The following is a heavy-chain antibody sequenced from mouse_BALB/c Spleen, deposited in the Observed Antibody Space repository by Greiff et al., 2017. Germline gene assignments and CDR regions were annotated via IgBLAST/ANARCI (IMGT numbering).Heavy chain of an antibody. CDR1: GYTFTSYY. V-gene: IGHV1S81*02. CDR2: INPSNGGT. J-gene: IGHJ2*01. CDR3: TRSSSGYYFDY. Sequence: QVQLQQSGAELVKPGASVKLSCKASGYTFTSYYMYWVKQRPGQGLEWIGEINPSNGGTNFNEKFKSKATLTVDKSSSTAYMQLSSLTSEDSAVYYCTRSSSGYYFDYWGQGTTLTVSS. D-gene: IGHD3-1*01.